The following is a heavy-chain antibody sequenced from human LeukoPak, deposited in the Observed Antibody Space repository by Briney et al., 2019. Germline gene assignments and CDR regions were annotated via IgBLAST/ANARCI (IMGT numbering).Heavy chain of an antibody. CDR2: IYPDDSDT. J-gene: IGHJ4*02. V-gene: IGHV5-51*01. Sequence: GESLKISCEGSGYRFTNYWIGWVRQMPGKGLEWMGIIYPDDSDTAYSPSLQGQVTISADKSISTVYLQWNGLKASDSATYYYARAIVRGKAYFFDYWGQGTLVTVSS. CDR1: GYRFTNYW. CDR3: ARAIVRGKAYFFDY. D-gene: IGHD3-10*01.